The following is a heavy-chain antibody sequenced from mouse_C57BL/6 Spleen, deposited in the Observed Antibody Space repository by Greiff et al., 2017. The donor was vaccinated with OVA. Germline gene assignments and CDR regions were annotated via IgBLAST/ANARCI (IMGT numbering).Heavy chain of an antibody. J-gene: IGHJ1*03. Sequence: QVQLKQPGAELVKPGASVKMSCKASGYTFTSYWITWVKQRPGQGLEWIGDIYPGSGSTNYNEKFKSKATLTVDTSSSTAYMQLSSLTSEDSAVYYCARTDSNYPYWYFDVWGTGTTVTVSS. D-gene: IGHD2-5*01. CDR3: ARTDSNYPYWYFDV. V-gene: IGHV1-55*01. CDR1: GYTFTSYW. CDR2: IYPGSGST.